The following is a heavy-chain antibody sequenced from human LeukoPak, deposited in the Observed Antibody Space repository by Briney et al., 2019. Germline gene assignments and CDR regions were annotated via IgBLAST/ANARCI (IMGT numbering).Heavy chain of an antibody. V-gene: IGHV1-3*01. J-gene: IGHJ4*02. D-gene: IGHD5-12*01. CDR3: ARGVATNRYYFDY. CDR1: GGTFSSYA. Sequence: EASVKVSCKASGGTFSSYAISWVRQAPGQGLEWMGWINAGNGNTKYSQKFQGRVTITRDTSASTAYMELSSLRSEDTAVYSCARGVATNRYYFDYWGQGTLVTVSS. CDR2: INAGNGNT.